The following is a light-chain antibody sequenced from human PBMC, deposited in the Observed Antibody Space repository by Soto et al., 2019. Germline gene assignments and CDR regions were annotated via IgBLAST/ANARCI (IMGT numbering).Light chain of an antibody. V-gene: IGLV1-47*01. CDR1: SSNIGSNY. J-gene: IGLJ2*01. CDR2: RNN. Sequence: QSVLTQPTSASGPPRQRVTISCSGISSNIGSNYVYWYQQLPGTAPKLLIYRNNQRPSGVPDRFSGSKSGTSASLAISGLRSEDEADYYCAAWDDSLSGRGVFGGGTKLTVL. CDR3: AAWDDSLSGRGV.